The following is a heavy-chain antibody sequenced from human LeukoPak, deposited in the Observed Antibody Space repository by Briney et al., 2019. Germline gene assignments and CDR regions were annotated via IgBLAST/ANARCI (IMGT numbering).Heavy chain of an antibody. D-gene: IGHD3-10*01. CDR3: ARDLYYYGSGSYYDVFDV. J-gene: IGHJ3*01. CDR1: GYTFSRYY. Sequence: ASVKVSCKASGYTFSRYYMHWVRQAPGQGLEWMGIINPSGGSTSYAQKLQGRVTMTTDTSTSTAYMELRSLRSDDTAIYYCARDLYYYGSGSYYDVFDVWGQGTMVTVSS. V-gene: IGHV1-46*01. CDR2: INPSGGST.